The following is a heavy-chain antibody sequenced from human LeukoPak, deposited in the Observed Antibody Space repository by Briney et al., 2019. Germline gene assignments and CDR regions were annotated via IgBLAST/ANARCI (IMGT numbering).Heavy chain of an antibody. CDR3: ARSGLGMPYSSSEVRRYYFDY. CDR1: GGSISSGGYS. D-gene: IGHD6-6*01. CDR2: IYYSGST. Sequence: SETLSLTCAVSGGSISSGGYSWSWIRQPPGKGLEWIGYIYYSGSTNYNPSLKSRVTISVDTSKNQFSLKLSSVTAADTAVYYCARSGLGMPYSSSEVRRYYFDYWGQGTLVTVSS. J-gene: IGHJ4*02. V-gene: IGHV4-61*08.